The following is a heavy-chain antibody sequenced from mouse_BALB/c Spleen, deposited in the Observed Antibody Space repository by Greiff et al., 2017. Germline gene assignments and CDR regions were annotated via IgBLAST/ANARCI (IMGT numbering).Heavy chain of an antibody. Sequence: VKLQQPGAELVKPGASVKLSCKASGYTFTSYWMHWVKQRPGQGLEWIGEINPSNGRTNYNEKFKSKATLTVDKSSSTAYMQLSSLTSEDSAVYYCARRTARATYAMDYWGQGTSVTVSS. CDR2: INPSNGRT. CDR1: GYTFTSYW. V-gene: IGHV1S81*02. J-gene: IGHJ4*01. D-gene: IGHD3-2*01. CDR3: ARRTARATYAMDY.